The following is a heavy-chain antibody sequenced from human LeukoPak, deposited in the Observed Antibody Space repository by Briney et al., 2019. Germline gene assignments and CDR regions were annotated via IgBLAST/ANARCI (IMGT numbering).Heavy chain of an antibody. J-gene: IGHJ6*03. V-gene: IGHV3-48*03. CDR1: GFTFSSYE. Sequence: GGSLRLSCAASGFTFSSYEMNWVRQAPGKGLEWVSYISSSGSTIYYADSVKGRFTISRDNAKNSLYLQLNSLRAEDTAVYYCAGVVEAADPPIYYMDVWGKGTTVTVSS. CDR2: ISSSGSTI. CDR3: AGVVEAADPPIYYMDV. D-gene: IGHD2-15*01.